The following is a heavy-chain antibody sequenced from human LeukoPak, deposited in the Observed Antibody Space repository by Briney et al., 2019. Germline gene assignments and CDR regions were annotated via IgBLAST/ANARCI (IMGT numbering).Heavy chain of an antibody. Sequence: GGSLRLSCSASGFTFSTYAMHWVRQPPPKGLEYVSSISTNGGTTYSAESSRGRFAISRDNSKNTLYLQMSSLRADDTAVYYCVKGPGPTVNYYFDFWGQGTLVTVSS. CDR2: ISTNGGTT. V-gene: IGHV3-64D*06. CDR1: GFTFSTYA. CDR3: VKGPGPTVNYYFDF. D-gene: IGHD4-17*01. J-gene: IGHJ4*02.